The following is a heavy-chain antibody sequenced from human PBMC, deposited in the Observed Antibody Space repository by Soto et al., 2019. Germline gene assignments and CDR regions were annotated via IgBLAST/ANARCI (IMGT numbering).Heavy chain of an antibody. V-gene: IGHV3-64*01. D-gene: IGHD6-19*01. Sequence: PGGSLRLSCAASGVTFSSYAMHWVRQAPGKGLEYVSAISSNGGSTYYANSVKGRFTISRDNSKNTLYLQMGSLRAEDMAVYYCARDFGRAAVTGDFAIWGQGTIVTVAS. J-gene: IGHJ3*02. CDR2: ISSNGGST. CDR3: ARDFGRAAVTGDFAI. CDR1: GVTFSSYA.